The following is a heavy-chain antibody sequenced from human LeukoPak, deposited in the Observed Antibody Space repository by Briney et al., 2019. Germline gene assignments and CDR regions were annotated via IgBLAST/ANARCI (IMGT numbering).Heavy chain of an antibody. CDR3: ARGGWDVVVPWIRGNTFDY. CDR2: IYTSGST. J-gene: IGHJ4*02. CDR1: GDSISGFY. Sequence: SETLSLTCTVSGDSISGFYWSWIRQAAGKGLEWIGHIYTSGSTNYNPSLKSRVTISVDTSKNQFSLKLSSVTAADTAVYYCARGGWDVVVPWIRGNTFDYWGQGTLVTVSS. V-gene: IGHV4-4*07. D-gene: IGHD2-2*01.